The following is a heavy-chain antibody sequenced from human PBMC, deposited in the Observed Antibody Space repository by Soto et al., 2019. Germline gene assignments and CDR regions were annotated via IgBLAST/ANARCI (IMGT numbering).Heavy chain of an antibody. D-gene: IGHD6-6*01. CDR1: GFTFSSYG. CDR3: ARRERKQLGGAYYYYFMDV. Sequence: QVQLVESGGGVVQPGRSLRLSCAASGFTFSSYGMHWVRQAPGKGLEWVAVIWYDGSNKYYADSVKGRFTISRDNSKNTLYLQMNSLRAEDTAVYYCARRERKQLGGAYYYYFMDVLGKGTTVTVSS. V-gene: IGHV3-33*01. J-gene: IGHJ6*03. CDR2: IWYDGSNK.